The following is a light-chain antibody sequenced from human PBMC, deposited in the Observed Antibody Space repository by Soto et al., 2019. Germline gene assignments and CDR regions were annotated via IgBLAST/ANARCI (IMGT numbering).Light chain of an antibody. CDR3: QHYNDYSRR. J-gene: IGKJ1*01. CDR2: KAS. CDR1: QSVDSW. Sequence: DIQMTQSPSTLSASIGDRVTITCRTSQSVDSWLAWYQQKPGKAPKLLIYKASSLQTGVPSRFSGSGSGTEFNLTISRLQPDDFATYYCQHYNDYSRRFGQGTKVEIK. V-gene: IGKV1-5*03.